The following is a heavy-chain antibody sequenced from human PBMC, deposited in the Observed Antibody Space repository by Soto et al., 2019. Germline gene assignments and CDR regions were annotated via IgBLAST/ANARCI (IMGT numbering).Heavy chain of an antibody. CDR3: AKAVRPSLNFFYYMAV. CDR1: GFTFGSYA. V-gene: IGHV3-23*01. J-gene: IGHJ6*03. CDR2: LGGNGFTT. Sequence: EVQVLESGGSLVQPGGSLRLSYVVSGFTFGSYAMSWVGQAPEKGPEWVAILGGNGFTTYYADSVKGRFTISGDKSKSTLYLQMISLSADDTGVYYCAKAVRPSLNFFYYMAVWGRGTSVTVSS. D-gene: IGHD2-2*01.